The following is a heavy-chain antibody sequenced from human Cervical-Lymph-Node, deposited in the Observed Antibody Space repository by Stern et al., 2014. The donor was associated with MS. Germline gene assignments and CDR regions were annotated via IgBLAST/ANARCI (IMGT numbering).Heavy chain of an antibody. D-gene: IGHD3-22*01. CDR2: IYWDDEN. CDR1: GFSLSKSGVG. Sequence: QITLKESGPTLVKPTQTLTLTCTVSGFSLSKSGVGVGWIRQSPGKALEWLSVIYWDDENRYTPSLNTRLTVTNDTAKNQVVLTMAIMDPVDTGTYFCAHSAGYSDSSSQYYNHDAFDFWGQGTLVTVSS. CDR3: AHSAGYSDSSSQYYNHDAFDF. V-gene: IGHV2-5*02. J-gene: IGHJ3*01.